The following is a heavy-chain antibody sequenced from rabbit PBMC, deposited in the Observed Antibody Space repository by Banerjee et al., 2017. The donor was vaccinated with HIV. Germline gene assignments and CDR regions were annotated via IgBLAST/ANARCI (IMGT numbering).Heavy chain of an antibody. D-gene: IGHD4-1*01. J-gene: IGHJ4*01. CDR1: GIDFNSYYY. CDR3: ARDLAGVIGWNFGL. CDR2: IYTSSGST. Sequence: QSLEESGGDLVKPEGSLTLTCKASGIDFNSYYYMCWVRQAPGKGLEWIACIYTSSGSTYYASWAKGGCSITKTSSTTLTVQMTSLTAADTAPYFCARDLAGVIGWNFGLWGQGTLVTVS. V-gene: IGHV1S40*01.